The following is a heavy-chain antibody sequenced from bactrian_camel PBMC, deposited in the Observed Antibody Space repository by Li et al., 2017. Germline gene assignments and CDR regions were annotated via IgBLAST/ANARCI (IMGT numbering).Heavy chain of an antibody. CDR1: EYTLSNYC. V-gene: IGHV3S40*01. Sequence: LVESGGGSVQAGGSLRLSCKVSEYTLSNYCMGWFRQASGKEREGVALATRVGGTQYYADSVKGRFTLSQDNAQNTVYLQMNSLKPEDTAMYYCAAARAWSCYRLWAVEYDYWGQGTQVTVS. J-gene: IGHJ4*01. D-gene: IGHD1*01. CDR3: AAARAWSCYRLWAVEYDY. CDR2: ATRVGGTQ.